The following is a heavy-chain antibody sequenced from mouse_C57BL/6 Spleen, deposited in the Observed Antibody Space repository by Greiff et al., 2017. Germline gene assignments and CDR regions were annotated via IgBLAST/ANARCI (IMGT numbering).Heavy chain of an antibody. Sequence: QVQLKQPGAELVRPGSSVKLSCKASGYTFTSYWMHWVKQRPIQGLEWIGNIDPSDSETHYNQKFKDKATLTVDKSSSTAYMQLSSLTSEDSAVYYCARRRPLSTMVKDYWGQGTTLTVSS. D-gene: IGHD2-2*01. J-gene: IGHJ2*01. CDR1: GYTFTSYW. V-gene: IGHV1-52*01. CDR2: IDPSDSET. CDR3: ARRRPLSTMVKDY.